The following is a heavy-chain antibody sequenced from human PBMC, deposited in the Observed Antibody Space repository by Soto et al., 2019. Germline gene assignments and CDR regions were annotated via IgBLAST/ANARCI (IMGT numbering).Heavy chain of an antibody. CDR1: GFTVTDHY. V-gene: IGHV3-53*01. CDR3: AIGLQRAEH. Sequence: GESLQISCAVSGFTVTDHYVNCVRQAPGKGLEWVSVIYIGGATYYRDSVQGRFTLSRDPSDNSVSLHMNNLTVADTAVYFCAIGLQRAEHWGLGTLVTVS. D-gene: IGHD6-25*01. J-gene: IGHJ4*02. CDR2: IYIGGAT.